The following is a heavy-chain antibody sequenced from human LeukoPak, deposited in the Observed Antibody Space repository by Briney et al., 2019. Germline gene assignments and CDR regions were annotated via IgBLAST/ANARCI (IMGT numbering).Heavy chain of an antibody. J-gene: IGHJ3*02. CDR2: IYYSGST. CDR3: ARCVDYGDYVGAFDI. V-gene: IGHV4-59*01. Sequence: KPSETLSLTCTVSGGSISSYYWSWIRQPPGKGLEWIGYIYYSGSTNYNPSLKSRVTISVDTSKNQFSLKLSSVTAADTAVYYCARCVDYGDYVGAFDIWGQGTMVTVSS. D-gene: IGHD4-17*01. CDR1: GGSISSYY.